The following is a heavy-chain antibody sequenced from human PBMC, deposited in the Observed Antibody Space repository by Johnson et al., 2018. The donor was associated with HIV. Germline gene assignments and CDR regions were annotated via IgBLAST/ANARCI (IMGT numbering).Heavy chain of an antibody. CDR1: GFTFSSYD. J-gene: IGHJ3*02. Sequence: VQLVESGGDLVQPGGSLRLSCAASGFTFSSYDMHWVRQAPGKGLVWVSRINGDGSRLTYADSVKGRFTIARDNAKNTLYLQMNSLRAEDTAVYCCAKARSGGPGAFDIWGQGTMVTVSS. CDR3: AKARSGGPGAFDI. CDR2: INGDGSRL. V-gene: IGHV3-74*02. D-gene: IGHD6-19*01.